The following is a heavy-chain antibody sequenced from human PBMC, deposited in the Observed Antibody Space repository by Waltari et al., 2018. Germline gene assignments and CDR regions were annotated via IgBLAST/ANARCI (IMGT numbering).Heavy chain of an antibody. CDR1: GFSFSGFS. Sequence: EVQVVESGGGLVQPGGFLKLPWATSGFSFSGFSIHWVRQTSGKGLEWVGRIRREPYNYATAYSASVKGRFTISRDDSKNTAFLQMNSLMTEDTAVYYCSGGEVTGTDFWGQGTLVTVSS. J-gene: IGHJ4*02. CDR3: SGGEVTGTDF. CDR2: IRREPYNYAT. D-gene: IGHD6-19*01. V-gene: IGHV3-73*01.